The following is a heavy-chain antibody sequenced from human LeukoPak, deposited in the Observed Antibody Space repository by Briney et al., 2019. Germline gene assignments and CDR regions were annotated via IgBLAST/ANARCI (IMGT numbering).Heavy chain of an antibody. CDR2: IYTSGST. J-gene: IGHJ3*02. Sequence: PSETLSLTCTVSGGSISSGSYYWSWIRQPAGAGLEWIGRIYTSGSTDYNPSLRSRVTISVDTSKNQFSLKLSSVTAADTAVYYCAREGFPSPYDGSSGIDAFDIWGQGTMVTVSS. D-gene: IGHD3-22*01. V-gene: IGHV4-61*02. CDR1: GGSISSGSYY. CDR3: AREGFPSPYDGSSGIDAFDI.